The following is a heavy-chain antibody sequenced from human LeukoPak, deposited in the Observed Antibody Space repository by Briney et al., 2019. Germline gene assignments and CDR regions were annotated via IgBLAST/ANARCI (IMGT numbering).Heavy chain of an antibody. J-gene: IGHJ4*02. CDR3: SSYFSWVHSFQY. D-gene: IGHD1-26*01. Sequence: KPSETLTLTSTLSVASLTVSASCSGWIRQPPGKGLEWIASIYYSGTTYYNPSLNSRATISADTSKNQFSLKLNSVTAADAVVYYCSSYFSWVHSFQYVGRGTLVTVSS. V-gene: IGHV4-39*01. CDR2: IYYSGTT. CDR1: VASLTVSASC.